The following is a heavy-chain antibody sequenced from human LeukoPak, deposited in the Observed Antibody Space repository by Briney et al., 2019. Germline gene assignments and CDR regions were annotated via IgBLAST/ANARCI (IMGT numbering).Heavy chain of an antibody. D-gene: IGHD3-9*01. CDR1: GFTFSSYS. J-gene: IGHJ4*02. V-gene: IGHV3-21*01. CDR3: ARGTKTDWLLSPFDY. Sequence: PGGSLRLSCAASGFTFSSYSMNWVRQAPGKGLEWVSSISSSSSYIYYADSVKGRFTISRDNAKNSLYLQMNSLRAEDTAVYYCARGTKTDWLLSPFDYWGQGTLVTVSS. CDR2: ISSSSSYI.